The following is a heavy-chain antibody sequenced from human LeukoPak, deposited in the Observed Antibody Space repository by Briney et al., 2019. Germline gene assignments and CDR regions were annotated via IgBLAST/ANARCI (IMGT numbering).Heavy chain of an antibody. Sequence: GGSLRLSCAASGFTFTSYAMSWVRQAPGKGLEWVSAISGGGGGTYYADSVKGRFTISRDNSKNTLYPQMNSLRAEDTAVYYCAKDRKYCGSASCPYYFDDWGQGTLVTVSS. J-gene: IGHJ4*02. CDR2: ISGGGGGT. CDR1: GFTFTSYA. V-gene: IGHV3-23*01. D-gene: IGHD2-2*01. CDR3: AKDRKYCGSASCPYYFDD.